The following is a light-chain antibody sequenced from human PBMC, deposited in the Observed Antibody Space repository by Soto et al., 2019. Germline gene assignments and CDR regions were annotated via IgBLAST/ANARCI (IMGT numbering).Light chain of an antibody. Sequence: DIVLTQSPGTLSLSPGERATLSCRAGQSVTSTYLAWYKHKPGQPPRLLIFGASSRATGVPDRFSGSGSGTDFTLTISRLEPEDFAVYYCQQFGSSPWTFGQGTKVEIK. CDR2: GAS. V-gene: IGKV3-20*01. J-gene: IGKJ1*01. CDR3: QQFGSSPWT. CDR1: QSVTSTY.